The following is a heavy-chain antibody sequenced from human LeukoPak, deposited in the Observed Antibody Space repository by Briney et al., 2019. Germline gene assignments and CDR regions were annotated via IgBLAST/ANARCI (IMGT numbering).Heavy chain of an antibody. CDR3: ARDTFREGGYPTEHLHDAFDI. J-gene: IGHJ3*02. CDR2: IYHSGST. Sequence: SETLSLTCTVSGYSISSGYYWGWIRQPPGKGLEWIGSIYHSGSTYYNPSLKSRVTISVDTSKNQFSLKLSSVTAADTAVYYCARDTFREGGYPTEHLHDAFDIWGQGTMVTVSS. V-gene: IGHV4-38-2*02. D-gene: IGHD3-22*01. CDR1: GYSISSGYY.